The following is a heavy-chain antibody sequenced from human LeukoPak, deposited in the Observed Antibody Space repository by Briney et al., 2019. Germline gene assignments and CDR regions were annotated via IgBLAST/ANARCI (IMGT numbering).Heavy chain of an antibody. CDR1: GYTLTSYY. D-gene: IGHD3-10*01. Sequence: ASVKVSCKASGYTLTSYYMHWVRQAPGQGLEWMGIINPSGGSTSYAQKFQGRVTMTRDTSTSTVYMELSSLRSEDTAVYYCARGSPAYGSGSVPPNYYYYMDVWGKGTTVTVSS. CDR2: INPSGGST. V-gene: IGHV1-46*01. CDR3: ARGSPAYGSGSVPPNYYYYMDV. J-gene: IGHJ6*03.